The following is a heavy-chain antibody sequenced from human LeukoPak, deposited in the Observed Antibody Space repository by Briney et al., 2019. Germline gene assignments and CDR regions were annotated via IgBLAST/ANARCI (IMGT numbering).Heavy chain of an antibody. D-gene: IGHD1-26*01. V-gene: IGHV4-4*02. Sequence: SETLSLTCGVSGGSIDITNYWGWVRQAPGKGLEWIGEIAHDGTTNYNPSLRSRLAMSFDRANNQFSLSLTSVTAADTAVYYCTREDRPYCPFAYWGQGVLVTVSS. J-gene: IGHJ4*02. CDR3: TREDRPYCPFAY. CDR2: IAHDGTT. CDR1: GGSIDITNY.